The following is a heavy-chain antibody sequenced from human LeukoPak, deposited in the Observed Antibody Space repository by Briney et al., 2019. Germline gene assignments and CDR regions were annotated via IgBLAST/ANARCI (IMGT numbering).Heavy chain of an antibody. Sequence: SVKVSCKASGYTFTSYDINWVRQATGQGLEWMGGIIPIFGTANYAQKFQGRVTITADKSTSTAYMELSSLRSEDTAVYYCARVFIAAQSWGFDPWGQGTLVTVSS. J-gene: IGHJ5*02. CDR3: ARVFIAAQSWGFDP. D-gene: IGHD6-6*01. V-gene: IGHV1-69*06. CDR2: IIPIFGTA. CDR1: GYTFTSYD.